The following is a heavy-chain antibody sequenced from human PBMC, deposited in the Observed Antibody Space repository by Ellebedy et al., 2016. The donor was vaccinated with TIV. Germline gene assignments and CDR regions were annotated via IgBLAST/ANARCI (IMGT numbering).Heavy chain of an antibody. Sequence: SETLSLTCTVSGDSISSGGYYWSWIRQHPGKGLEWIGYIYYSGSTYYNPSLKSRITISVDTSKNQFSLKLSSVTAADTAVYYCASAPIVDCGGTSCYGFDYWGQGTLVTVSS. J-gene: IGHJ4*02. D-gene: IGHD2-2*01. CDR3: ASAPIVDCGGTSCYGFDY. CDR2: IYYSGST. CDR1: GDSISSGGYY. V-gene: IGHV4-31*03.